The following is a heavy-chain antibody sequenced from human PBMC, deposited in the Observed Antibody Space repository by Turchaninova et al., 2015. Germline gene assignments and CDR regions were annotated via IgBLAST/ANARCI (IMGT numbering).Heavy chain of an antibody. V-gene: IGHV3-48*02. D-gene: IGHD3-10*01. J-gene: IGHJ4*02. CDR2: ISSGSSTI. Sequence: VESGGDLVQPGGSLRLSCAASGFTFSSYNINWVRQAPGKGLEWVSCISSGSSTIIYADSVKGRFTVSRDNAKNSLYLQMNSLRDDDTAVYYCARVRGNYFMDYWGQGTLVTVSS. CDR1: GFTFSSYN. CDR3: ARVRGNYFMDY.